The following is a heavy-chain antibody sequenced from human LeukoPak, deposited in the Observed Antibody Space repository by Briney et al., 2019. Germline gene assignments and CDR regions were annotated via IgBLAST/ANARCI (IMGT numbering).Heavy chain of an antibody. V-gene: IGHV4-4*02. CDR2: TYHSGST. CDR3: ARTHSSSWHPRISFQH. D-gene: IGHD6-13*01. CDR1: GGSISSINW. J-gene: IGHJ1*01. Sequence: SETLSLTCAVSGGSISSINWWSWVRPPPGKGLEWIGETYHSGSTNYNPSLKSRVTISVDKSKNQFSLKLSSVTAADTAVYYCARTHSSSWHPRISFQHWGQGTLVTVSS.